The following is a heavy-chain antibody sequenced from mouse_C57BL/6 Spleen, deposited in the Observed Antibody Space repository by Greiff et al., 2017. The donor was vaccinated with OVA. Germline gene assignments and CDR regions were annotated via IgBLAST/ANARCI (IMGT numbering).Heavy chain of an antibody. CDR3: ARDRSYSNYGYFDV. D-gene: IGHD2-5*01. Sequence: EVKLVESEGGLVQPGSSMKLSCTASGFTFSDYYMAWVRQVPEKGLEWVANINYDGSSTYYLDSLKSRFIISRDNAKNILYLQMSSLKSEDTATYYCARDRSYSNYGYFDVWGTGTTVTVSS. CDR2: INYDGSST. V-gene: IGHV5-16*01. CDR1: GFTFSDYY. J-gene: IGHJ1*03.